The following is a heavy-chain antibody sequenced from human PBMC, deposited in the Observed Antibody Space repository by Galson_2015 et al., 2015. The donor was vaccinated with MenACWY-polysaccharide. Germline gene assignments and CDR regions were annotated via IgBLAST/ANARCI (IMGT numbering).Heavy chain of an antibody. Sequence: SLRLSCAASGFTFSTYWMHWVRHAPGKGLVWVSRIKSDGSSTNYADSVKGRFTISRDNSKNTLYLQMDSLRAEDTALYYCAKGAAHYGSGNYYDYWGQGTLVTVSS. CDR2: IKSDGSST. CDR1: GFTFSTYW. J-gene: IGHJ4*02. V-gene: IGHV3-74*01. CDR3: AKGAAHYGSGNYYDY. D-gene: IGHD3-10*01.